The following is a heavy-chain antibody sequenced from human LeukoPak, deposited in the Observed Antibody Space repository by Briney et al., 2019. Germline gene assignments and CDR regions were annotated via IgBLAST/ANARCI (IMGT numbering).Heavy chain of an antibody. V-gene: IGHV1-2*06. Sequence: ASVKVSCKASGYSFSDYSMHWVRQAPGQGLECMGRINPNSGGTSYAQNFQGRVSMTRDTSISTTYMELNGLTSDDTAVYYCARGGSGSGYLYYFDYWGQGTLVSVSP. J-gene: IGHJ4*02. CDR1: GYSFSDYS. CDR3: ARGGSGSGYLYYFDY. CDR2: INPNSGGT. D-gene: IGHD3-10*01.